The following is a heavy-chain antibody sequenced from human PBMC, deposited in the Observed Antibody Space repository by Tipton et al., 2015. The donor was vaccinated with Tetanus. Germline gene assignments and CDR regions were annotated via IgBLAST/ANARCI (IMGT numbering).Heavy chain of an antibody. J-gene: IGHJ6*02. CDR1: GGSISSGGYY. CDR2: IYDSGSI. CDR3: ARERYIHYGMDV. V-gene: IGHV4-31*03. Sequence: TLSLTCIVSGGSISSGGYYWSWIRQHPGKGLEGIGHIYDSGSIYYNPSLKSRVSISIDTSKNQFSLKLSSVTAADTAVYYCARERYIHYGMDVWGQGTTVTVSS. D-gene: IGHD1-1*01.